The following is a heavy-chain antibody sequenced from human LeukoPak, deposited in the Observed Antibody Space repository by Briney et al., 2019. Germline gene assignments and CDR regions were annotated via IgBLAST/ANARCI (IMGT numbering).Heavy chain of an antibody. CDR3: ARSSGSDRYYYYYMDV. D-gene: IGHD3-16*02. CDR2: IIPIFGTA. J-gene: IGHJ6*03. Sequence: GASVKVSCKASGGTFSSYAISWVRQAPGQGLGWMGGIIPIFGTANYAQKFQGRVTITADESTSTAYMELSSLRSEDTAVYYCARSSGSDRYYYYYMDVWGKGTTVTVSS. CDR1: GGTFSSYA. V-gene: IGHV1-69*13.